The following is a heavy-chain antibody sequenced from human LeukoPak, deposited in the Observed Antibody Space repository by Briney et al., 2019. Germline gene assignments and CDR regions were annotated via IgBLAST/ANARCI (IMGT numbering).Heavy chain of an antibody. D-gene: IGHD3-10*01. Sequence: SETLSLTCTVSGYSISSGYYWGWIRQPPGQGLEWIGSIYHSGSTYYNPSLKSRVTISVDTSKNQFSLKLSSVTAADTALYYCAKHYMGSSYNHGLDCWGQGTLVTVSS. V-gene: IGHV4-38-2*02. CDR1: GYSISSGYY. CDR2: IYHSGST. J-gene: IGHJ4*02. CDR3: AKHYMGSSYNHGLDC.